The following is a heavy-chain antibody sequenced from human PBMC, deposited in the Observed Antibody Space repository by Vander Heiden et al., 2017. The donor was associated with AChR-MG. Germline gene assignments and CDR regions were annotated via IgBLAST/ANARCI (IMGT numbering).Heavy chain of an antibody. Sequence: QVQLVESGGGVVQPGRALRLSCAASGFTFGSYGVHWVRQAPGKGLEWVAVIWYDGSNKYYADSVKGRFTISRDNSKNTLYLQMNSLRAEDTAVYYCARADHSSGWYVFDYWGQGTLVTVSS. V-gene: IGHV3-33*01. J-gene: IGHJ4*02. CDR1: GFTFGSYG. D-gene: IGHD6-19*01. CDR3: ARADHSSGWYVFDY. CDR2: IWYDGSNK.